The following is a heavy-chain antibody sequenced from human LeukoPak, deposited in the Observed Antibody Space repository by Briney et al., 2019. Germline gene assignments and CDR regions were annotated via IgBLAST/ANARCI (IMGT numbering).Heavy chain of an antibody. CDR3: ARDRSGYSYGFFDY. CDR1: GFTFSSYA. CDR2: ISGSGGST. D-gene: IGHD5-18*01. V-gene: IGHV3-23*01. J-gene: IGHJ4*02. Sequence: GGSLRLSCAASGFTFSSYAMSWVRQAPGKGLEWVSAISGSGGSTYYADSVKGRFTISRDNSKNTLYLQMNSLRAEDTAVYYCARDRSGYSYGFFDYWGQGTLVTVSS.